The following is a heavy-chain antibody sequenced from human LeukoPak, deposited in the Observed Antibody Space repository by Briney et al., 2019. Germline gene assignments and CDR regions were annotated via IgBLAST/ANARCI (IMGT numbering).Heavy chain of an antibody. CDR2: ISYDGSNK. CDR3: AKDTRNKGGPYYFDY. Sequence: PGGSLRLSCAASGFTFSFYGIHWVRQAPGKGLEWVAVISYDGSNKYYADFVKGRFTISRDNSKNTLYLQMNSLRAEDTAVYYCAKDTRNKGGPYYFDYWGQGTLVTVSS. CDR1: GFTFSFYG. D-gene: IGHD3-16*01. V-gene: IGHV3-30*18. J-gene: IGHJ4*02.